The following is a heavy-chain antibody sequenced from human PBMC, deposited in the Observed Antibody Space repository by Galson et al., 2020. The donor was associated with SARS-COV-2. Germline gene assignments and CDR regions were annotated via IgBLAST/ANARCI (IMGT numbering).Heavy chain of an antibody. Sequence: SGPTLVKPTQTLTLTCTFSGFSLSTSGMGVGWIRQPPGKAPEWLAHIFSDDDKRYSPSLKTRLTITKDTPRNQVVLIMTNMDPVDTATYFCARRPGLGYGTTGSCLTCDYWGQGTLVTVSS. CDR3: ARRPGLGYGTTGSCLTCDY. J-gene: IGHJ4*02. CDR2: IFSDDDK. D-gene: IGHD2-15*01. CDR1: GFSLSTSGMG. V-gene: IGHV2-5*02.